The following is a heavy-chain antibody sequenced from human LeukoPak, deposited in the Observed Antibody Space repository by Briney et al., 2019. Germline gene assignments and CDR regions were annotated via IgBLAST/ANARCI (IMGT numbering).Heavy chain of an antibody. Sequence: SETLSLTCTASGGSISSYYWSWIRQPAGKGLELIGRIYTSGTTNYNPSFKSRVTMSVDTSKNQFSLKLSSVTAADTAVYYCARAPTGTGGWNWFDPWGQGTLVTVSS. CDR1: GGSISSYY. V-gene: IGHV4-4*07. CDR3: ARAPTGTGGWNWFDP. J-gene: IGHJ5*02. CDR2: IYTSGTT. D-gene: IGHD1-1*01.